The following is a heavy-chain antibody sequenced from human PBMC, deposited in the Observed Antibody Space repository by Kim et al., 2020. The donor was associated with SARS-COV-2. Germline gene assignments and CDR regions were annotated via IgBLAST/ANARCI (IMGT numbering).Heavy chain of an antibody. CDR3: ARDNIVATISPGRDFDY. D-gene: IGHD5-12*01. J-gene: IGHJ4*02. Sequence: ASVKVSCKASGYTFTSYYMHWVRQAPGQGLEWMGIINPSGGSTSYAQKFQGRVTMTRDTSTSTVYMELSSLRSEDTAVYYCARDNIVATISPGRDFDYWGQGTLVTVSS. CDR2: INPSGGST. V-gene: IGHV1-46*01. CDR1: GYTFTSYY.